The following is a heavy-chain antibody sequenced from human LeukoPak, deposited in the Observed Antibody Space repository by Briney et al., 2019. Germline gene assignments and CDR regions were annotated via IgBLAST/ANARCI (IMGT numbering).Heavy chain of an antibody. CDR1: GGSFSGYY. CDR2: INHSGST. Sequence: SETLSLTCAVYGGSFSGYYWSWIRQPPGKGLEWIGEINHSGSTNYNPSLKSRVTISVDTSKNQFSLRLSSVTAADTAVYYCARVTGYMTEDYFDYWGQGTLVTVSS. CDR3: ARVTGYMTEDYFDY. D-gene: IGHD6-13*01. J-gene: IGHJ4*02. V-gene: IGHV4-34*01.